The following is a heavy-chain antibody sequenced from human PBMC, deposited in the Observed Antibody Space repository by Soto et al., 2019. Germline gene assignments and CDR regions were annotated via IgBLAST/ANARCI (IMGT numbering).Heavy chain of an antibody. Sequence: SETLSLTCAVYCGSFSGYYWSWIRQPPGKGLEWIGEINHSGSTNYNPSLKSRVTISVDTSKNQFSLKLSSVTAADTAVYCCARLGRVTIFGVVIPDAFDIWGQGTMVTVSS. V-gene: IGHV4-34*01. D-gene: IGHD3-3*01. J-gene: IGHJ3*02. CDR1: CGSFSGYY. CDR3: ARLGRVTIFGVVIPDAFDI. CDR2: INHSGST.